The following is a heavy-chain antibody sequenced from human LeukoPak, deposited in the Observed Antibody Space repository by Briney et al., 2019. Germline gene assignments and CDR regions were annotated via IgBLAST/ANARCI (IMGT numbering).Heavy chain of an antibody. CDR1: GYTFTSYY. CDR3: ARDGGNYYDSSGAIPLDY. V-gene: IGHV1-46*01. J-gene: IGHJ4*02. Sequence: ASVKVSCKASGYTFTSYYMHWVRQAPGQGLEWMGIINPSGGSTSYAQKFQGRVTMTRDTSTSTVYMELSSLRSEDTAVYYCARDGGNYYDSSGAIPLDYWGQGTLVTVSS. D-gene: IGHD3-22*01. CDR2: INPSGGST.